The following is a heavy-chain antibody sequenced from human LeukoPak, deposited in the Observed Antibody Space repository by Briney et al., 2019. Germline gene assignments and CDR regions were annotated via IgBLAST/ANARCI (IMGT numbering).Heavy chain of an antibody. Sequence: GGSLRLSCAASGFTFSGYTINWVRQAPGKGLEWVSSISSSSSYIYYADSVKGRFTISRDNAKNSLYLQMNSLRAEDTAVYYCARDNDLLRYFDWPLDYWGQGTLVTVSS. V-gene: IGHV3-21*01. CDR2: ISSSSSYI. J-gene: IGHJ4*02. D-gene: IGHD3-9*01. CDR1: GFTFSGYT. CDR3: ARDNDLLRYFDWPLDY.